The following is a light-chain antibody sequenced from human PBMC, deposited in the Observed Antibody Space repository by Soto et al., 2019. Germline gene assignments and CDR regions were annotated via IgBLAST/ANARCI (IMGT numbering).Light chain of an antibody. V-gene: IGLV2-14*01. CDR2: EVS. Sequence: QSAMTQPASVSGSPGQSITISCTGTSSDVGGYNYVSWYQQHPGKAPKLMIYEVSNRPSGVSNRFSGSKSGNTASLTISGLQDEDEGDYDCSSDTSSTAHVVFGGGTKLTVL. J-gene: IGLJ2*01. CDR3: SSDTSSTAHVV. CDR1: SSDVGGYNY.